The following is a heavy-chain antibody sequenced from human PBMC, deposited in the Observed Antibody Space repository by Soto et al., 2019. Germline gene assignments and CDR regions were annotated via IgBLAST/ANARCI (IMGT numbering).Heavy chain of an antibody. D-gene: IGHD6-13*01. V-gene: IGHV3-30-3*01. CDR3: ARDGTSRGIAAVFGY. CDR2: ISYDGSNK. Sequence: QVQLVESGGGVVQPGRSLRLSCAASGFTFSSYAMHWVRQAPGKGLEWVAVISYDGSNKYYADSVKGRFTISRDNSKNTLYLQMNSLRAEDTAVYYCARDGTSRGIAAVFGYWGQGTLVTVSS. CDR1: GFTFSSYA. J-gene: IGHJ4*02.